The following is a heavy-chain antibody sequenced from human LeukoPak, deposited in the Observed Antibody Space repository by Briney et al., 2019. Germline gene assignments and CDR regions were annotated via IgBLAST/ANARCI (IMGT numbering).Heavy chain of an antibody. CDR1: GGSISSYY. CDR3: ARWRLNEGYYYYGMDV. CDR2: IYYSGST. Sequence: SETLSLTCTASGGSISSYYWSWIRQPPGKGLEWIGYIYYSGSTNYNPSLKSRVTISVDTSKNQFSLKLSSVTAADTAVYYCARWRLNEGYYYYGMDVWGQGTTVTVSS. V-gene: IGHV4-59*01. J-gene: IGHJ6*02. D-gene: IGHD1-1*01.